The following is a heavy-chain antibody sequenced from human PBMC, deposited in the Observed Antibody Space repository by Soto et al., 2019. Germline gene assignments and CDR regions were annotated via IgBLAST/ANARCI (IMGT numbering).Heavy chain of an antibody. Sequence: QVQLVQSGAEVKKPGSSVKVSCKASGGTFSSYAISWVRQAPGQVLEWMGGIIPIFGTANYAQKFQGRVTITADESTSTAYMELSSLRSEDTAVYYCARDDSAMDGWGWFDPWGQGTLVTVSS. D-gene: IGHD5-18*01. CDR1: GGTFSSYA. CDR2: IIPIFGTA. J-gene: IGHJ5*02. V-gene: IGHV1-69*01. CDR3: ARDDSAMDGWGWFDP.